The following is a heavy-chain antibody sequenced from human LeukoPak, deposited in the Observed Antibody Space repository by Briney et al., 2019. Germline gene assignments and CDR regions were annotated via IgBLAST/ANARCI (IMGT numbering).Heavy chain of an antibody. Sequence: GGSLRLSCAASGFTFTSYAMSWVRQAPGKGLEWVSAITGSGDTTYYAASVKGRFTISRDNSKNTLYLQMNSLRAEDTAVYYCAKDLGVYDSSGYYSDYWGQGTLVTVSS. D-gene: IGHD3-22*01. CDR3: AKDLGVYDSSGYYSDY. CDR2: ITGSGDTT. CDR1: GFTFTSYA. V-gene: IGHV3-23*01. J-gene: IGHJ4*02.